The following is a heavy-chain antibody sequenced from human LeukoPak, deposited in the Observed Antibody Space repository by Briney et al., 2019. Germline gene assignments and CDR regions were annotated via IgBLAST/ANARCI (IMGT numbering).Heavy chain of an antibody. D-gene: IGHD2-21*01. V-gene: IGHV3-30-3*01. Sequence: GRSLRLSCAASGFTFSSYAMHWVRQAPGKGLEWVAVISYDGSNKYYADSVKGRFTISRDNSKNTLYLQMNSLRAEDTAVYYCARDGDYEGPDYWGQGTLDTVSS. CDR1: GFTFSSYA. CDR2: ISYDGSNK. J-gene: IGHJ4*02. CDR3: ARDGDYEGPDY.